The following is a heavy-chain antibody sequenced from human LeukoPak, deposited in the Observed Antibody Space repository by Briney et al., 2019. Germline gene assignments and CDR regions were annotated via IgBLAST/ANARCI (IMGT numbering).Heavy chain of an antibody. CDR1: GYPFTGHY. D-gene: IGHD5-12*01. CDR3: ARDLPVATTGYFDC. CDR2: INPNSGVT. J-gene: IGHJ4*02. Sequence: GASVKVSCKASGYPFTGHYIHWVRQAPGQGLEWMGWINPNSGVTNYAQKFQGRVTMTRDTSISTAYMELRRLRSDDTAVYYCARDLPVATTGYFDCWGQGTLVTVSS. V-gene: IGHV1-2*02.